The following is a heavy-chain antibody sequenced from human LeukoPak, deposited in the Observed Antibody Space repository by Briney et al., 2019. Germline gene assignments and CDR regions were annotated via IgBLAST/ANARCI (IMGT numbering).Heavy chain of an antibody. Sequence: GGSLRLSCAASGFTFSSYEMNWVRQAPGKGLEWIGRIKSKRDGGTTDYAAPVQGRFAMSRDDSQNTVYLQMNSLKTADTAVYYCTTDGGIGPSPIFDYWGQGTLLTVSS. CDR2: IKSKRDGGTT. CDR3: TTDGGIGPSPIFDY. J-gene: IGHJ4*02. D-gene: IGHD6-13*01. CDR1: GFTFSSYE. V-gene: IGHV3-15*01.